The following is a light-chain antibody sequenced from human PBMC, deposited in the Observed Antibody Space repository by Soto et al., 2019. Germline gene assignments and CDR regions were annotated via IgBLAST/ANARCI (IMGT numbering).Light chain of an antibody. CDR2: AAS. CDR1: QDITSA. J-gene: IGKJ5*01. Sequence: AIQLPQPPSSLPASVGDRVTITCRASQDITSALAWYQQKPGKAPNRLIYAASSLKSGVPSRFSGSGSGTDFTLTISSLQPEDFATYYCQQFNSYVITFGQGTRLETK. V-gene: IGKV1-13*02. CDR3: QQFNSYVIT.